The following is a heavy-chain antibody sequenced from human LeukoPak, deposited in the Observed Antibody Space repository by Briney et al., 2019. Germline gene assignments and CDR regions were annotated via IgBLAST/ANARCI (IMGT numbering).Heavy chain of an antibody. J-gene: IGHJ4*02. CDR1: GFIFSNYA. Sequence: GGSLRLSCATSGFIFSNYAVNWVRQAPGKGLEWVSIISGSGDTTYYADSVKGRFTISRDNSNNRLYLHMSGLTAADTAVYYCAKDRSIGTYYTFDHWGQGSLVTVSS. V-gene: IGHV3-23*01. CDR3: AKDRSIGTYYTFDH. D-gene: IGHD1-26*01. CDR2: ISGSGDTT.